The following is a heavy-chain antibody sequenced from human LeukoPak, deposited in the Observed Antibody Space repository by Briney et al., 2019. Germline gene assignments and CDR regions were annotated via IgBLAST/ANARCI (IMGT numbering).Heavy chain of an antibody. Sequence: GSLRLSCAASGFSFSSYGMHWVRQAPGKGLEWVAFIRYDGSDKYYADSVKGRFTISRDNSKNTLYLQVNSLRAEDTSVYYCARYSTYSSGWPVDYWGQGTLVTVSS. D-gene: IGHD6-19*01. CDR1: GFSFSSYG. CDR3: ARYSTYSSGWPVDY. CDR2: IRYDGSDK. V-gene: IGHV3-30*02. J-gene: IGHJ4*02.